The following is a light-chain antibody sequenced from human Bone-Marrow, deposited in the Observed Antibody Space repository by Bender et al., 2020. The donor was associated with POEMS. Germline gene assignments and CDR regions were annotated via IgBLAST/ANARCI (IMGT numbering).Light chain of an antibody. CDR3: CTYERSSTLL. J-gene: IGLJ3*02. CDR1: NLGIKS. Sequence: TQTPSVSVAPGQTASISCGGDNLGIKSVHWYQQKPGLAPLLVVRDDGDRPSGVSGRFSGSLSGNTASLTISGLQPEDEADYFCCTYERSSTLLFGGGTKLTVL. V-gene: IGLV3-21*02. CDR2: DDG.